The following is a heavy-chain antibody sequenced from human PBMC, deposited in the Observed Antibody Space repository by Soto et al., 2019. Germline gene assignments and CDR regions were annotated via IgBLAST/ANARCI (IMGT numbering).Heavy chain of an antibody. CDR2: ISSSSSYT. V-gene: IGHV3-11*06. CDR1: GFTFSDYY. D-gene: IGHD6-13*01. J-gene: IGHJ5*02. Sequence: VGSLRLSCAASGFTFSDYYMSWIRQAPGKGLEWVSYISSSSSYTNYADSVKGRFTISRDNAKNSLYLQMNSLRAEDTAVYYCARVRQLEFLSWFDPWGQGTLVTVSS. CDR3: ARVRQLEFLSWFDP.